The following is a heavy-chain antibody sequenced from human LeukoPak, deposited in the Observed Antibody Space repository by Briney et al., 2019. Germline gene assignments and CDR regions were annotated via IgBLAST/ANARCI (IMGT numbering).Heavy chain of an antibody. J-gene: IGHJ6*03. CDR3: ARELWFGELSGYYYYMDV. D-gene: IGHD3-10*01. Sequence: SETLSLTCTASGGSINIYYWSWIRQPAGKGLEWIGRIYTSGSTTYNPSLKNRVTMSVDTSKNQFSLKLSSVTAADTAVYYCARELWFGELSGYYYYMDVWGKGTTVTISS. CDR1: GGSINIYY. V-gene: IGHV4-4*07. CDR2: IYTSGST.